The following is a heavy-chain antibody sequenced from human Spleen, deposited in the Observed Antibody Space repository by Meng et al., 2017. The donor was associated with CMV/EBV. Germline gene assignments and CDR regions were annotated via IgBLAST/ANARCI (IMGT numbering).Heavy chain of an antibody. D-gene: IGHD4-23*01. CDR3: ARLRDYGGNRGFDY. CDR2: INPNSGGT. J-gene: IGHJ4*02. V-gene: IGHV1-2*02. CDR1: GYTFTSYF. Sequence: QVQLVQSGAEVKKPGASVKVSCKASGYTFTSYFMHWVRQAPGQGLEWMGWINPNSGGTNYAQKFQGRVTMTRDTSISTAYMELSRLRSDDTAVYYCARLRDYGGNRGFDYWGQGTLVTVSS.